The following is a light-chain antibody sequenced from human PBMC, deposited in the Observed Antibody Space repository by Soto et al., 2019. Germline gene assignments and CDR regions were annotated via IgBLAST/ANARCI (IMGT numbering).Light chain of an antibody. CDR3: QQYNNWPRT. CDR2: GAS. Sequence: EVMMTQSPATLSVSPGDGATLSCRASQSVGRNLAWYQQKPGQAPRVLVYGASARATGMPARFNGSGSGTDFTLTISSLQSEDFAVYYCQQYNNWPRTFGQGTKVEMK. J-gene: IGKJ1*01. V-gene: IGKV3-15*01. CDR1: QSVGRN.